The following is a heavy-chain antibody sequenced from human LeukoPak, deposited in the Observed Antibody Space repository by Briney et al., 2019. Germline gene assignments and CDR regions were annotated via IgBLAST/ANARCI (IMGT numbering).Heavy chain of an antibody. CDR1: GYTFTSYD. V-gene: IGHV1-8*01. D-gene: IGHD2-15*01. CDR2: MNPNSGNT. CDR3: ARGLAVVRDYYYYGMDV. J-gene: IGHJ6*02. Sequence: ASVKVSCKASGYTFTSYDINWVRQATGQGLEWMGWMNPNSGNTGYAQKFQGGVTMTRNTSISTAYMELSSLRSEDTAVYYCARGLAVVRDYYYYGMDVWGQGTTVTVSS.